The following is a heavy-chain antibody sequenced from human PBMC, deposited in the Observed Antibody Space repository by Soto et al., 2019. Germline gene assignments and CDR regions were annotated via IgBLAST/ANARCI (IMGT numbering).Heavy chain of an antibody. CDR2: IIPIFGTA. J-gene: IGHJ4*02. CDR3: ARMDTAMAPPSNDY. CDR1: GGTFSSYA. V-gene: IGHV1-69*13. Sequence: SVKVSCKASGGTFSSYAISWVRQAPGQGLEWMGGIIPIFGTANYAQKFQGRVTITADESTSTAYMELSSLRSEDTAVYYCARMDTAMAPPSNDYWGQGTLVTVSS. D-gene: IGHD5-18*01.